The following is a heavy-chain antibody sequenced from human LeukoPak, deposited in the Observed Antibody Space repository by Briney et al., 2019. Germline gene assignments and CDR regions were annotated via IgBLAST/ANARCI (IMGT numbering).Heavy chain of an antibody. CDR2: IYHSGST. D-gene: IGHD2-15*01. Sequence: PSQTLSLTCAVSGGSISSGGYSWSWIRQPPGKGLEWIGYIYHSGSTYYNPSLKSRVTISVDTSKNQFSLKLSSVTAADTAVYYCASSIPDCSGGSCPYYFDYWGQGTLVTVSS. CDR3: ASSIPDCSGGSCPYYFDY. J-gene: IGHJ4*02. V-gene: IGHV4-30-2*05. CDR1: GGSISSGGYS.